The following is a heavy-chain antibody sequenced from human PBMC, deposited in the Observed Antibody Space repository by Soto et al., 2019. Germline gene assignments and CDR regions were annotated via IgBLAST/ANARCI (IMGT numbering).Heavy chain of an antibody. V-gene: IGHV1-3*01. D-gene: IGHD2-15*01. CDR1: GYTFTSYA. Sequence: QVQLVQSGAEVKKPGASVKVSCKASGYTFTSYAMHWVRQAPGQRLEWMGWINAGNGNTKYSQKFQGRVTITRDTSASTAYMELSSLRSEDTAVYYCARVRDLVVVVAANDAFAIWGQGTMVTVSS. CDR2: INAGNGNT. CDR3: ARVRDLVVVVAANDAFAI. J-gene: IGHJ3*02.